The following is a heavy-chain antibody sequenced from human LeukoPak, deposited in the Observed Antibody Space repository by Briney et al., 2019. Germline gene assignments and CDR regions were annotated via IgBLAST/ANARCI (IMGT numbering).Heavy chain of an antibody. Sequence: PSETLSLTCTVSGGSISSSSYYWGWIRQPPGKGLEWIGSIYYSGSTYYNPSLKSRVTISVDTSKNQFSLKLSSVTAADTAVYYCARLSVLLWFGESFYWGQGTLVTVSS. CDR1: GGSISSSSYY. D-gene: IGHD3-10*01. CDR3: ARLSVLLWFGESFY. J-gene: IGHJ4*02. V-gene: IGHV4-39*01. CDR2: IYYSGST.